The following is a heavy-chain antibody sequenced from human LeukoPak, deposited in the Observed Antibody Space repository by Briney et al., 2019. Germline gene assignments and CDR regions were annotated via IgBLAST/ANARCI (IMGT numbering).Heavy chain of an antibody. Sequence: ASVQVSCKACGFTFTSYGMSWVGQDPGHGLEGIGWVSAYNCKTDYAQKLQGRVTITTDTSTSTAYMDLRSLRSDDTAVYYCATGGALTSFDSWGQGTLITVSS. D-gene: IGHD1-26*01. J-gene: IGHJ4*02. CDR3: ATGGALTSFDS. CDR1: GFTFTSYG. CDR2: VSAYNCKT. V-gene: IGHV1-18*04.